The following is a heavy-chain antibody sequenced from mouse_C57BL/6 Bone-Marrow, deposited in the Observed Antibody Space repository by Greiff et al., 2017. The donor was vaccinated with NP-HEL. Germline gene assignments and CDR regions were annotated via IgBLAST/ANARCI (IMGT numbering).Heavy chain of an antibody. V-gene: IGHV1-50*01. Sequence: QVQLQQPGAELVKPGASVKLSCKASGYTFTSYWMQWVKQRPGQGLEWIGEIDPSDSYTNYNQKFKGKATLTVDTSSSTAYMQLSSLTSEDSAVYYCARQGRVYWYFDVGGTGTTVTVSS. CDR1: GYTFTSYW. CDR3: ARQGRVYWYFDV. D-gene: IGHD3-3*01. CDR2: IDPSDSYT. J-gene: IGHJ1*03.